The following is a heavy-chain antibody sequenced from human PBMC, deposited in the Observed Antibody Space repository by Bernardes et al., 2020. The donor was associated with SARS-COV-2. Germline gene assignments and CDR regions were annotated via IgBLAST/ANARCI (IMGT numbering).Heavy chain of an antibody. CDR3: ARWYDSSAYSWLDP. D-gene: IGHD3-22*01. V-gene: IGHV4-59*01. CDR2: ISNSGST. CDR1: GGSISSYS. J-gene: IGHJ5*02. Sequence: SETLSLPCTVSGGSISSYSWGWIRQPPGKGPEWIGYISNSGSTNYNPSLERRVTISIATSKNQFSRKLCSVTAADTAVYYCARWYDSSAYSWLDPWGQGTRVTDSS.